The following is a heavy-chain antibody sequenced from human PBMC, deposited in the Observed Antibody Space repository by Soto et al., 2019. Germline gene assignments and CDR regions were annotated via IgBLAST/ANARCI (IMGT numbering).Heavy chain of an antibody. D-gene: IGHD6-19*01. CDR2: ISWNSGSI. V-gene: IGHV3-9*01. CDR1: GFTFDDYA. CDR3: AKDMSGSSGWYVREYYYYGMDV. J-gene: IGHJ6*02. Sequence: GGSLRLSCAASGFTFDDYAMHWVRQAPGKGLEWVSGISWNSGSIGYADSVKGRFTISRDNAKNSLYLQMNSLRAEDTALYYCAKDMSGSSGWYVREYYYYGMDVWGRGTTVTVSS.